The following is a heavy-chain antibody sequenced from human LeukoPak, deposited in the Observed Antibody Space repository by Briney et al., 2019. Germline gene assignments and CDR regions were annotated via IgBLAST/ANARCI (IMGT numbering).Heavy chain of an antibody. CDR3: ARAAMSTSRYNYY. Sequence: SESLSLTFSVSGGSVGNNECSWVRQPPGKGLEWIGYIYNSGHTNYNPSLKSRVTISEDTSKNQHSLKLSSVTAADPAVYYCARAAMSTSRYNYYWRQGTLSPSPQ. CDR2: IYNSGHT. CDR1: GGSVGNNE. J-gene: IGHJ4*02. D-gene: IGHD1-1*01. V-gene: IGHV4-59*02.